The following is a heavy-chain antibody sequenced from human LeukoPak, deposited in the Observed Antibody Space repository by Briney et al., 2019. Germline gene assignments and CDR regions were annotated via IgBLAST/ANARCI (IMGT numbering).Heavy chain of an antibody. V-gene: IGHV1-46*01. CDR2: INPSGGST. CDR1: GYTFTSYY. J-gene: IGHJ6*03. Sequence: ASVKVSCKASGYTFTSYYMHWVRQAPGQGLEWMGIINPSGGSTSYAQKFQGRVTMTRDTSTSTVYMELSSLRSEDTAVYYCARDPLDCSGGSCYSYHYYMDVWGKGTTVTVSS. CDR3: ARDPLDCSGGSCYSYHYYMDV. D-gene: IGHD2-15*01.